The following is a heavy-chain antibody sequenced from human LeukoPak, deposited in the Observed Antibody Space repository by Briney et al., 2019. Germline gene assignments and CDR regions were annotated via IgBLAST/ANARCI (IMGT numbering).Heavy chain of an antibody. CDR1: GFTFSSYA. CDR3: AKLIDSSCWPYYYYYMDV. J-gene: IGHJ6*03. CDR2: ISGSGGST. D-gene: IGHD6-13*01. Sequence: GGSLRLSCAASGFTFSSYAMSWVRQAPGKGLEWVSAISGSGGSTYYADSVKGRFTISRDNSKNTLYLQMNSLRAEDTAVYYCAKLIDSSCWPYYYYYMDVWGKGTTVSVSS. V-gene: IGHV3-23*01.